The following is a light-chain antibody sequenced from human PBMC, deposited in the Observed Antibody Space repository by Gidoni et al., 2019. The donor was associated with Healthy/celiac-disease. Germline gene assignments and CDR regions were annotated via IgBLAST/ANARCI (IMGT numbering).Light chain of an antibody. V-gene: IGKV3-11*01. J-gene: IGKJ5*01. CDR1: QSVSSY. Sequence: EIVLTQSPATLSLSPGERATLSCRASQSVSSYLAWYQQKPGQAPRLLIYDASSGSGTDFTLTISSLEPEDFAVYYCQQRSNWPPITFXXXTRLEIK. CDR3: QQRSNWPPIT. CDR2: DAS.